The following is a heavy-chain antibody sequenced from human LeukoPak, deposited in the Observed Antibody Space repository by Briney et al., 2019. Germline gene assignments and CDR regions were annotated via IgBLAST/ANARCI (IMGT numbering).Heavy chain of an antibody. V-gene: IGHV3-30*02. CDR2: IRYDGSNK. CDR1: GFTFSSYG. Sequence: PGGSLRLSCAASGFTFSSYGMHWVRQAPGKGLEWVAFIRYDGSNKYYADSVKGRFTISRDNSKNTLYLQMKSLRAEDMAVYYCARAHYDFWSGYFDYWGQGTLVTVSS. CDR3: ARAHYDFWSGYFDY. J-gene: IGHJ4*02. D-gene: IGHD3-3*01.